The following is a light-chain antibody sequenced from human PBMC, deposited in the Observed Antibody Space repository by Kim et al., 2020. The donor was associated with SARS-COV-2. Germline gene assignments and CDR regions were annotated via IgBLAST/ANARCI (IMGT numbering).Light chain of an antibody. CDR1: SSDVRGYNY. V-gene: IGLV2-14*03. CDR3: SSYTSSSTPVV. Sequence: QSITISCTGTSSDVRGYNYVSWYQQHPGKAPKLMIYDVSNRPSGVSNRFSGSKSGNTSSLTISRLQAEDEADYYCSSYTSSSTPVVFGGGTQLTVL. J-gene: IGLJ2*01. CDR2: DVS.